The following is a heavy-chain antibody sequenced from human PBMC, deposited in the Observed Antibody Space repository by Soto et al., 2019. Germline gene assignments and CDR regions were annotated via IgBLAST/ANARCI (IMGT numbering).Heavy chain of an antibody. V-gene: IGHV3-30-3*01. CDR2: ISYDGSNK. CDR3: ATDRISSSRWYDY. D-gene: IGHD6-13*01. J-gene: IGHJ4*02. Sequence: QVQLVESGGGVVQPGRSLRLSCAASGFTFSSYAMHWVRQAPGKGLEWVAVISYDGSNKYYANSVKGRFTISRDKSKNTLCLKMISLRDKVMAVYYCATDRISSSRWYDYWGQRTLVTVSS. CDR1: GFTFSSYA.